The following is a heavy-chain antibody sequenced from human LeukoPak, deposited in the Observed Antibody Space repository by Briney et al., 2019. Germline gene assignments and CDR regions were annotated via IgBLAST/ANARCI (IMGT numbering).Heavy chain of an antibody. CDR2: IIPIFGTA. CDR3: ASGLMGATQDAY. Sequence: SVKVSCKASGGTLRNYLITWVRQAPGQGLEWMGGIIPIFGTANYAQKFQGRVTITADESTSTAYMELSSLRSEDTAVYYCASGLMGATQDAYWGQGTLVTVSS. D-gene: IGHD1-26*01. J-gene: IGHJ4*02. CDR1: GGTLRNYL. V-gene: IGHV1-69*13.